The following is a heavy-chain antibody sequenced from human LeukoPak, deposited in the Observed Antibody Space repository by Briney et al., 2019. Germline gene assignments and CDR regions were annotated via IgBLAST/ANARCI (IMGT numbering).Heavy chain of an antibody. CDR3: ARGVTPFDYYYYYMDV. J-gene: IGHJ6*03. V-gene: IGHV1-69*05. CDR2: IIPIFGTA. D-gene: IGHD4-11*01. CDR1: GGTFSSYA. Sequence: SVKVSCKASGGTFSSYAISWVRQAPGQGLEWMGGIIPIFGTANYAQKFQGRVTITTDESTSTAYMGLSSLRSEDTAVYYCARGVTPFDYYYYYMDVWGKGTTVTVSS.